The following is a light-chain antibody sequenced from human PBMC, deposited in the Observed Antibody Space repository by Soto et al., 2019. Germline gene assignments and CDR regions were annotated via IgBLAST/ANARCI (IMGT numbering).Light chain of an antibody. V-gene: IGLV2-11*01. CDR1: SSDVGTYKY. J-gene: IGLJ2*01. CDR2: DVT. CDR3: CSYAGTYTPVV. Sequence: SALTQPRSVSGSPGQSVAISCTGTSSDVGTYKYVSWYQQHPGKAPKLIIYDVTERPSGVPDRFSASKSGNTASLTISGLQTEDEADYYCCSYAGTYTPVVFGGGTKLTVL.